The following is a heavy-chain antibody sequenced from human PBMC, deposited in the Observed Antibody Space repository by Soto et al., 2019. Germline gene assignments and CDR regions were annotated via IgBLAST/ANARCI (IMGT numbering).Heavy chain of an antibody. CDR1: GDSITSSYW. J-gene: IGHJ5*02. Sequence: PSETLSLTCAVSGDSITSSYWSWVRQSPGKGLEWIGDIYHIGSTNYNPSLRGRVTISVDKSNNQFSLTLKYVTAADTAVYYCATLPPRIEVTVLPIPTWGQGTLVTVS. CDR3: ATLPPRIEVTVLPIPT. V-gene: IGHV4-4*02. CDR2: IYHIGST. D-gene: IGHD2-15*01.